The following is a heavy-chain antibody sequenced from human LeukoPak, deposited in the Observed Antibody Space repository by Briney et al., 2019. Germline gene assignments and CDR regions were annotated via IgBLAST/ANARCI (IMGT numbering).Heavy chain of an antibody. CDR3: ARGYDSSGYPYYYYYMDV. J-gene: IGHJ6*03. CDR1: GYTFTGYY. Sequence: ASVKVSCKASGYTFTGYYMHWVRQAPGQGLEWMEWINPNSGGTNYAQKFQGRVTMTRDTSISTAYMELSRLRSDDTAVYYCARGYDSSGYPYYYYYMDVWGKGTTVTISS. D-gene: IGHD3-22*01. V-gene: IGHV1-2*02. CDR2: INPNSGGT.